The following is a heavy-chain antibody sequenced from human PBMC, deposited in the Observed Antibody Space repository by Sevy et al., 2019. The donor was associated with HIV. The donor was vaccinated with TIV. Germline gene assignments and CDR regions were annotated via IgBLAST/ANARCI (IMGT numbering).Heavy chain of an antibody. D-gene: IGHD6-19*01. CDR2: ISWNSGSI. CDR3: AKDIVRGVDSSGWGEIDY. V-gene: IGHV3-9*01. J-gene: IGHJ4*02. CDR1: GFTFDDYA. Sequence: GGSLRLSCAASGFTFDDYAMHWVRQAPGKGLEWVSGISWNSGSIGYADSVKGRFTISRDNAKNSLYLQMNSLRAEETAFYYCAKDIVRGVDSSGWGEIDYWGQGTLVTVSS.